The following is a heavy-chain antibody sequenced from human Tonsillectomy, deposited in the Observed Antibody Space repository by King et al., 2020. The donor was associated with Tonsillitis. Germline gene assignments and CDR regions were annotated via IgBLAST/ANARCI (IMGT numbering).Heavy chain of an antibody. CDR1: GLTFSNAW. CDR2: IKSKIDGGTT. J-gene: IGHJ6*02. Sequence: VQLVESGGGLVKPGGSLRLSCAASGLTFSNAWMSWVRQAPGKGLEWVGRIKSKIDGGTTDYAAPVKGRFTTSRDDSKNMLYLQMKSLKTEDTAVYFCIIATDYYSYYGMDVWGQGTTVTVSS. CDR3: IIATDYYSYYGMDV. D-gene: IGHD4-17*01. V-gene: IGHV3-15*01.